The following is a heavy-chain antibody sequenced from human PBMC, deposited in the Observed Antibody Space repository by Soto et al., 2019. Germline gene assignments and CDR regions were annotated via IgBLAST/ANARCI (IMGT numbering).Heavy chain of an antibody. CDR2: ISGSGGST. D-gene: IGHD6-13*01. J-gene: IGHJ4*02. CDR3: AKRLWNEQQPHYFDY. CDR1: GFTFSSYA. Sequence: GSLRLSCAASGFTFSSYAMSWVRQAPGKGLEWVSAISGSGGSTYYADSVKGRFTISRDNSKNTLYLQMNSLRAEDTAVYYCAKRLWNEQQPHYFDYWGQGTLVTVSS. V-gene: IGHV3-23*01.